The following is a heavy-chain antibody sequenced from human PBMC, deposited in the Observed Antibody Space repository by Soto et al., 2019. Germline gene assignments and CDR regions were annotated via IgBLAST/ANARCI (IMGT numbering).Heavy chain of an antibody. V-gene: IGHV3-23*01. CDR3: AKDGVARNGVWDWFDS. J-gene: IGHJ5*01. CDR1: GFTFRNYA. Sequence: EVQLLESGGGLVQPGGSLRRSCAASGFTFRNYAMSWVRQAPGKGLEWVSSIHGAGAGSYYADSVKGRFTVSRDDSRETLYLQMCSLRVDDTAVYYCAKDGVARNGVWDWFDSWGQGTLVTVAS. CDR2: IHGAGAGS. D-gene: IGHD6-19*01.